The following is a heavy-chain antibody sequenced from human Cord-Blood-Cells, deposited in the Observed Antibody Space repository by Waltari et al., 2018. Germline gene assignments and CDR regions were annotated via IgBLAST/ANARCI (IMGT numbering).Heavy chain of an antibody. J-gene: IGHJ3*02. CDR3: ARHEDGADAFDI. CDR1: GGSISSSSYY. V-gene: IGHV4-39*01. CDR2: IYYSGST. Sequence: QLQLQESGPGLVKPSETLSLTCTVSGGSISSSSYYWGWIRQPPGEGLEWIGSIYYSGSTSYNPSLKSRVTISVDTSKNQFSLKLSSVTAADTAVYYCARHEDGADAFDIWGQGTMVTVSS. D-gene: IGHD2-15*01.